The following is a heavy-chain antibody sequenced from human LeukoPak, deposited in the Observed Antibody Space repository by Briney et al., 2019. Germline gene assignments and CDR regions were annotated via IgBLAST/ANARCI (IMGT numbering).Heavy chain of an antibody. CDR1: GYTFTSYG. CDR2: ISAYNGNT. D-gene: IGHD2-2*02. J-gene: IGHJ4*02. Sequence: GASVKVSCKASGYTFTSYGISWVRQAPGQGLEWMGWISAYNGNTNYAQKLQGRVTMTTDTSTSTAYMELRSLRSDDTAVYYCARGPVGYCSSTSCYTERDFDYWGQGTLVTVSS. V-gene: IGHV1-18*01. CDR3: ARGPVGYCSSTSCYTERDFDY.